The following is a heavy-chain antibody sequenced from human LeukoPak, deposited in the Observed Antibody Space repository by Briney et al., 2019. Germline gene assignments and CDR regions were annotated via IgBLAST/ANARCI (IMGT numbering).Heavy chain of an antibody. J-gene: IGHJ4*02. V-gene: IGHV1-2*02. CDR2: INSQGGAT. CDR3: ARGTSWGGGAFHY. CDR1: GYTFIDYY. Sequence: GASVTVSCTASGYTFIDYYIHWVRQAPGQGLEWMGWINSQGGATPSAQKFQGRITMTRDTSIFTAYMELSRLRSNDAAVYFCARGTSWGGGAFHYWGQGTLVAVSS. D-gene: IGHD3-10*01.